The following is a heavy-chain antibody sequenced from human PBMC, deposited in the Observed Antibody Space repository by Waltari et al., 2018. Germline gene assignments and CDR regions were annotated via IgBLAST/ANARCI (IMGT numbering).Heavy chain of an antibody. CDR1: GYTFTSYY. J-gene: IGHJ5*02. CDR2: INPSGGST. Sequence: QVQLVQSGAEVKKPGASVKVSCKASGYTFTSYYMHWVRQAPGQGLEWMGIINPSGGSTSYAQKFQGRVTMTRDTSTSTVYMELSSLRSEDTAVYYCARDQGNYYGSGSYLSWFDPWGQGTLVTVSS. D-gene: IGHD3-10*01. CDR3: ARDQGNYYGSGSYLSWFDP. V-gene: IGHV1-46*01.